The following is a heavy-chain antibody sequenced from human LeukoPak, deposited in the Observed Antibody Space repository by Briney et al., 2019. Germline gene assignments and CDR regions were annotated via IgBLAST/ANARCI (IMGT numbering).Heavy chain of an antibody. Sequence: ASVKVSCKVSGYTLTELSMHWVRQAPGKGLEWMGGFYPEDGETIYAQKFQGRVNMNEDTSTDTAYMELSSLRSEDTAVYYCATDPSWSVQLEPNYYYGMDVWGQGTTVTVSS. CDR3: ATDPSWSVQLEPNYYYGMDV. V-gene: IGHV1-24*01. J-gene: IGHJ6*02. CDR2: FYPEDGET. D-gene: IGHD1-1*01. CDR1: GYTLTELS.